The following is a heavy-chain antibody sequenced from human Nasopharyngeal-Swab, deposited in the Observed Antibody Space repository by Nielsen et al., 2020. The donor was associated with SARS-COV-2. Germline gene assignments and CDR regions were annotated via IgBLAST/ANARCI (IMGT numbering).Heavy chain of an antibody. CDR3: AREPDSSGWYATSNWFDP. CDR1: GYTFTSYD. CDR2: INPNSGGT. J-gene: IGHJ5*02. Sequence: ASVKVSCKASGYTFTSYDINWVRQAPGQGLEWMGRINPNSGGTNYAQKFQGRVTMTRDTSISTAYMELSRLRSDDTAVYYCAREPDSSGWYATSNWFDPWGQGTLVTVSS. V-gene: IGHV1-2*06. D-gene: IGHD6-19*01.